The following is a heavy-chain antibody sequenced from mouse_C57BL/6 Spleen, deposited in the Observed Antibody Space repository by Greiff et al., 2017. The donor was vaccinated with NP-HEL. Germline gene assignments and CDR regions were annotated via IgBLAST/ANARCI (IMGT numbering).Heavy chain of an antibody. J-gene: IGHJ1*03. V-gene: IGHV1-82*01. CDR1: GYAFSSSW. CDR2: IYPGDGDT. D-gene: IGHD1-1*01. Sequence: VQLQQSGPELVKPGASVKISCKASGYAFSSSWMNWVKQRPGKGLEWIGRIYPGDGDTNSHGKFKGKATLTADKSSSTAYMQLSSLTSEDSAVYFCARRDYYGSSSFWYFDVWGTGTTVTVSS. CDR3: ARRDYYGSSSFWYFDV.